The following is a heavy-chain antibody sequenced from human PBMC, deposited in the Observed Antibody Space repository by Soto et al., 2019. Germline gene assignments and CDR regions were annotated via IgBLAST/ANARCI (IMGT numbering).Heavy chain of an antibody. D-gene: IGHD1-1*01. V-gene: IGHV1-18*01. CDR3: AKRATGTYFDY. CDR2: ISAYNGNT. CDR1: GYTFTSYG. J-gene: IGHJ4*02. Sequence: GASVKVSCKASGYTFTSYGISWVRQAPGQGLEWMGWISAYNGNTYYADSVKGRFTISRDNSKNTLYLQMNSLRAEDTAVYYCAKRATGTYFDYWGQGTLVTVSS.